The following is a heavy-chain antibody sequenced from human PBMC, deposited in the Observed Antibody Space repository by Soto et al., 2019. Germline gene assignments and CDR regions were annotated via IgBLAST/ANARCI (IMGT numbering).Heavy chain of an antibody. CDR3: ARHDKGPINYRGYSYGHNYYYYGMDV. D-gene: IGHD5-18*01. Sequence: SETLSLTCTVSGGSISSSSYYWGWIRQPPGKGLEWIGSIYYSGSTYYNPSLKSRVTISVDTSKNQFSLKLSSVTAADTAVYYCARHDKGPINYRGYSYGHNYYYYGMDVWGQGTTVTVSS. V-gene: IGHV4-39*01. J-gene: IGHJ6*02. CDR2: IYYSGST. CDR1: GGSISSSSYY.